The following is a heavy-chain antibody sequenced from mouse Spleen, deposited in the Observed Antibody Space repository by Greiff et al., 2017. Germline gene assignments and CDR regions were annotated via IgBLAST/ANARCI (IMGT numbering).Heavy chain of an antibody. V-gene: IGHV8-8*01. CDR1: GFLLSTFGMG. D-gene: IGHD2-1*01. J-gene: IGHJ3*01. CDR2: IWWEDDK. Sequence: QVTLKESGPGILQPSQTLSLTCSFSGFLLSTFGMGVGWIRQPSGKGLEWLAHIWWEDDKYYNPALKSRLTISKDTSKNQVYLKIANVDTADTATYYCARIVGGNSPWFAYWGQGTLVTVSA. CDR3: ARIVGGNSPWFAY.